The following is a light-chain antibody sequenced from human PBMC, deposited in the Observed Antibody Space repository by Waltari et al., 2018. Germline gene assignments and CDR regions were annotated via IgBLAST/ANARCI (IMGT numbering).Light chain of an antibody. J-gene: IGKJ4*01. CDR1: QSIVNW. Sequence: DIQITQSPSSVSASVGDRVTITCRAGQSIVNWLAWYQQRPGKAPKLLIYGASNLQGGVPSRFSGSGSGTDFTLTINNLQPEDFATYYCQQAFVEVSFAGGTRVEIK. V-gene: IGKV1-12*01. CDR3: QQAFVEVS. CDR2: GAS.